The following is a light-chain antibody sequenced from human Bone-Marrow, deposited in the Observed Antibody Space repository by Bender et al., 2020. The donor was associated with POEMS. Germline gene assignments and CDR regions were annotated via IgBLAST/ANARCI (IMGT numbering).Light chain of an antibody. CDR2: NVY. CDR3: NSFTRFRTYV. Sequence: QSALTQPASVSGSPGQSITISCAGTPTDVGTYDFVSWYQQHPGRAPKLIIYNVYIRPSGVSSRFSGSKSGNTASLTISGLQADEADYHCNSFTRFRTYVFGTGTRVTVL. CDR1: PTDVGTYDF. V-gene: IGLV2-14*03. J-gene: IGLJ1*01.